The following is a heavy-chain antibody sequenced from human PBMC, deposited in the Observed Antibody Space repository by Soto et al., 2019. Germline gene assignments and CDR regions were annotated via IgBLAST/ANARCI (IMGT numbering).Heavy chain of an antibody. J-gene: IGHJ2*01. CDR2: ITPMCGTA. D-gene: IGHD6-19*01. CDR3: AQPRRLAVAGPGRFDL. CDR1: GGTFSRYA. V-gene: IGHV1-69*12. Sequence: QVQLVQSGAEVKKYGSSVKVSCKASGGTFSRYAISWVRQAPGQGLEWMEGITPMCGTANYAQRFQGRVKITADQSTGTAYMQLSSLRSDDTAVYYCAQPRRLAVAGPGRFDLWGRGTLVTVSS.